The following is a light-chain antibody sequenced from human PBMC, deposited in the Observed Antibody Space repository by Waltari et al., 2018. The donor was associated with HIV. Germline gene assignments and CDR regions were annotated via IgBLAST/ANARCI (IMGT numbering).Light chain of an antibody. CDR3: GTWDSSLSAGL. V-gene: IGLV1-51*01. J-gene: IGLJ2*01. Sequence: QSVLTQPPSVSAAPGQKVTISCSGSSSNIGNNYVSWYQQLPGTAPKLLIYDNNKRPSVIPDRFAGSKSGTSATLGITGLQTGDEADYYCGTWDSSLSAGLFGGGTKLTVL. CDR1: SSNIGNNY. CDR2: DNN.